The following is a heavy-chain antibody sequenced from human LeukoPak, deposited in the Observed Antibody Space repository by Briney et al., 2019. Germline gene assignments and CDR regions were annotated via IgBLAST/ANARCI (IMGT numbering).Heavy chain of an antibody. CDR2: IYTNGGA. Sequence: PSETLSLTCTVSGGSVTSGNYYWNWIRQPAGKGLEWIGRIYTNGGASYNPSLKSRVTISIDASKNQFSLKLSSVTAADTAVYYRAREPSGYWGQGSLVTVSS. J-gene: IGHJ4*02. CDR3: AREPSGY. V-gene: IGHV4-61*02. CDR1: GGSVTSGNYY.